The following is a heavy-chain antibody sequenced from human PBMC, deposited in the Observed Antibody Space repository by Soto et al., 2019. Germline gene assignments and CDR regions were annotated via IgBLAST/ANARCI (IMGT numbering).Heavy chain of an antibody. Sequence: TLSLTCTVSGGSISSTKHYWGWIRQPPGKGLEWIGSIYYSGSTYYNPSLKSRVTISVDTSKNQFSLKLSSVTAADRAVYYCATLVAKYGSSSGRFDPRGQGTLVTVSS. CDR2: IYYSGST. D-gene: IGHD6-6*01. J-gene: IGHJ5*02. CDR1: GGSISSTKHY. V-gene: IGHV4-39*01. CDR3: ATLVAKYGSSSGRFDP.